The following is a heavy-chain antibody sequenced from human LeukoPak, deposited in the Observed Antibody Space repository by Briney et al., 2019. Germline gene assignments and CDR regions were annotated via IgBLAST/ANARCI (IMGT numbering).Heavy chain of an antibody. Sequence: SETLSLTCTVSGGSIISSSYYWGWIRQPPGKGLEWIGSIHYSGSTYYNPSLKSRVTISVDTSKNQFSLTLSSVTAADTAVYYCARNYDSSGYFSFDYWGQGTLVTVSS. CDR1: GGSIISSSYY. CDR3: ARNYDSSGYFSFDY. V-gene: IGHV4-39*01. CDR2: IHYSGST. D-gene: IGHD3-22*01. J-gene: IGHJ4*02.